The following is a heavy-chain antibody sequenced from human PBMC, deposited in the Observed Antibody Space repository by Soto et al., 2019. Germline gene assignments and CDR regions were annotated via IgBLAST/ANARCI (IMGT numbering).Heavy chain of an antibody. D-gene: IGHD3-22*01. Sequence: PSETLSLTCAVSGGSISSGGYSWSWIRQPPGKGLEWIGYIYHSGSTYYNPSLKSRVTISVDRSKNQFSLKLSSVTAADTAVYYCARDIRITMREGIWFDPWGQGTLVTVSS. V-gene: IGHV4-30-2*01. J-gene: IGHJ5*02. CDR3: ARDIRITMREGIWFDP. CDR1: GGSISSGGYS. CDR2: IYHSGST.